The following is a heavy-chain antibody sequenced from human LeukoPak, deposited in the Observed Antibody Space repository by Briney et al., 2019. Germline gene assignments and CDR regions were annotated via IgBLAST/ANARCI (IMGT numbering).Heavy chain of an antibody. CDR3: ARGTPDYYDSSDPDY. V-gene: IGHV1-46*01. J-gene: IGHJ4*02. D-gene: IGHD3-22*01. CDR2: INPSGGST. Sequence: ASVKVSCKASGYTFTSYYMHWVRQAPGQGLEWMGIINPSGGSTSYAQKFQGRVTMTRDTSTSTVYMELSSLRSEDTAVYYCARGTPDYYDSSDPDYWGQGTLVTVSS. CDR1: GYTFTSYY.